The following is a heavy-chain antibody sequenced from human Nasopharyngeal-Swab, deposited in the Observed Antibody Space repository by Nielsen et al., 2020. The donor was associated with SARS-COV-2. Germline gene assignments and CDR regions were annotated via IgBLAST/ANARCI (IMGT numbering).Heavy chain of an antibody. CDR1: GFTFSDSA. J-gene: IGHJ4*02. CDR2: VRSKGNNYAT. CDR3: TRCGGGCYSGRDY. V-gene: IGHV3-73*01. Sequence: GESLKTSCSASGFTFSDSAIHWGRQASGKGLGGVGRVRSKGNNYATAYSASVKGRFIIFRDDPTNTAYLQMNSLKTEDTAMYYCTRCGGGCYSGRDYWGQGTLVTVSS. D-gene: IGHD2-15*01.